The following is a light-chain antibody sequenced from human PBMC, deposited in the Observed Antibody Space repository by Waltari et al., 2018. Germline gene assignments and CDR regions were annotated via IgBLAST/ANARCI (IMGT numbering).Light chain of an antibody. J-gene: IGKJ4*01. CDR3: QQYYSGLT. Sequence: DIVMTQSPDSLSLSLGDRATINCKSSQTILYNSNNTNYLSWYQQKPGQPPKLLIYWASTRDSGVPDRFSGSGSGTDFTLAISSLQAEDVAVYYCQQYYSGLTFGGGTRVEIK. CDR1: QTILYNSNNTNY. V-gene: IGKV4-1*01. CDR2: WAS.